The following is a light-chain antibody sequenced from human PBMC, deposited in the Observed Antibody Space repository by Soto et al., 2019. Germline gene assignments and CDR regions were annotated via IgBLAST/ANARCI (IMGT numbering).Light chain of an antibody. V-gene: IGKV1-12*01. Sequence: DIQMTQSPSSVSASVGDRLTMTCRASRDISNSLAWYQQTPGKAPKLLLRGASSLHRGVPSRFSGGGAGTEFTLTISSLEPEDFAVYYCQQRSNWPPWTFGQGTKVDIK. CDR3: QQRSNWPPWT. CDR1: RDISNS. J-gene: IGKJ1*01. CDR2: GAS.